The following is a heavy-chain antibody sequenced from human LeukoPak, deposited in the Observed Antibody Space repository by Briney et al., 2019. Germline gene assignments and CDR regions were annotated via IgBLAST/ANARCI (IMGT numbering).Heavy chain of an antibody. Sequence: GGSLRLSCAASGFTFSNYWMHWVRQAPGKGLVRVSRINSDGSSTSYADSVKGRFTISRDNAKNTLYLQMNSLRAEDTAVYYCARVSSGSYFGYYYYYMDVWGKGTTVTVSS. J-gene: IGHJ6*03. CDR1: GFTFSNYW. V-gene: IGHV3-74*01. CDR3: ARVSSGSYFGYYYYYMDV. D-gene: IGHD1-26*01. CDR2: INSDGSST.